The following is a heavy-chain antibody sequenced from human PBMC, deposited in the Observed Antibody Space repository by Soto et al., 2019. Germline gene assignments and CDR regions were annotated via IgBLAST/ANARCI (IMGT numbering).Heavy chain of an antibody. CDR2: INHSGSN. D-gene: IGHD5-12*01. J-gene: IGHJ6*02. V-gene: IGHV4-34*01. CDR1: GGSFSGFY. Sequence: PSETLSLTCAVYGGSFSGFYWSWIRQPPGKGLEWIGEINHSGSNNYNPSLKSRVTISIDTSKKQFSLKLSSVIAADTALYYCAGGVRGVANYGMDVWGQGTTVTVSS. CDR3: AGGVRGVANYGMDV.